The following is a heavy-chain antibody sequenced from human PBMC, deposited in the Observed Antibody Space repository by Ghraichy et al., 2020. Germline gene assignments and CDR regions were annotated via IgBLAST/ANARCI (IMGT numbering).Heavy chain of an antibody. J-gene: IGHJ6*03. D-gene: IGHD2-21*02. CDR1: GYSISSDYY. Sequence: SETLSLTCAVSGYSISSDYYWDWIRQPPGKGLEWIGSIYHSGSTYYNPSLKSRGTISLDTSKNQFSLKLSSVTAADTAVYYCARHSPGGDLYYYYFMDVWGKGTTFTVSS. V-gene: IGHV4-38-2*01. CDR2: IYHSGST. CDR3: ARHSPGGDLYYYYFMDV.